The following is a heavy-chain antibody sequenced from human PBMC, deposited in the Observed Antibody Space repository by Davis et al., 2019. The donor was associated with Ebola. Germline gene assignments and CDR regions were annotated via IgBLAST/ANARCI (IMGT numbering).Heavy chain of an antibody. CDR3: ATLSLYFSGSPGGYFDL. D-gene: IGHD6-19*01. CDR1: VITFSSYA. CDR2: ISGSGGST. V-gene: IGHV3-23*01. J-gene: IGHJ2*01. Sequence: GESLKISCTASVITFSSYAMTCVRQAPAKGLEWVSAISGSGGSTYYADSVKGRFTISRHNSKNTLYLQMNSLRAEDTAVYYCATLSLYFSGSPGGYFDLWGRGTLVTVSS.